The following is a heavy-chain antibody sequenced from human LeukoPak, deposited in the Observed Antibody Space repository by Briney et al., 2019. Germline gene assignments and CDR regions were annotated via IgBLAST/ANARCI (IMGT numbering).Heavy chain of an antibody. CDR2: IFPADSNT. Sequence: HGESLKISCEGSGYTFTHNWIGWVRQKPGRGLEWLGVIFPADSNTAYNSSFRGQVTISVDKSIDTAYLQWGSLKASDSAIYYCARHRATGTWSDFDYWGQGTVVTVSS. D-gene: IGHD1-14*01. CDR1: GYTFTHNW. CDR3: ARHRATGTWSDFDY. V-gene: IGHV5-51*01. J-gene: IGHJ4*02.